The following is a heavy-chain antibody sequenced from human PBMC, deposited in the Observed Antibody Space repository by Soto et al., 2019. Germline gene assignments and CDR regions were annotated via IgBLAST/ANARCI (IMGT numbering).Heavy chain of an antibody. CDR2: IYYSGST. CDR3: AREDSSGYKFFDN. CDR1: GGSISSFY. D-gene: IGHD3-22*01. V-gene: IGHV4-59*01. J-gene: IGHJ4*02. Sequence: SETLSLTCTVTGGSISSFYWSWIRQPPGKGLEWIGYIYYSGSTSYNPSLKSRLSISVDTPKNQFSLRLTSVTAADTAVYYCAREDSSGYKFFDNWGQGTLVTVSS.